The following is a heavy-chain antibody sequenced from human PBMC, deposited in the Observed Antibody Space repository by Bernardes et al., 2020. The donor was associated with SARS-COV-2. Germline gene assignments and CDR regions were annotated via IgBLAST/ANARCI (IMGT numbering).Heavy chain of an antibody. CDR1: GFSFSSFA. J-gene: IGHJ6*04. V-gene: IGHV3-30*04. CDR3: AREFPYCISGICYSNGMDV. D-gene: IGHD2-2*01. CDR2: ITSHGSNK. Sequence: GGSLRLSCAASGFSFSSFAMHWVRQAPGKGLEWVAVITSHGSNKNYADSVKGRFTISRDDSKNSLYLQVNSLRVEDTAIYYCAREFPYCISGICYSNGMDVWGKGTTVTVSS.